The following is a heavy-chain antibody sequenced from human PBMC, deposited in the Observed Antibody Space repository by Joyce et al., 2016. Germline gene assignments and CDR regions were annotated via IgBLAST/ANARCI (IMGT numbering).Heavy chain of an antibody. CDR1: GFNVRSNY. Sequence: EMQLVESGGGLIQPGGSQRLSCAASGFNVRSNYMSWVRQAPGKGLEWVSIIYTDGNTYYADSVKGRFSISRNDSTNTLYLQMNNLRAEDTAVYYCAGDAPSQLDAFDVWGRGTMVTVSS. J-gene: IGHJ3*01. CDR3: AGDAPSQLDAFDV. CDR2: IYTDGNT. D-gene: IGHD2-2*01. V-gene: IGHV3-53*01.